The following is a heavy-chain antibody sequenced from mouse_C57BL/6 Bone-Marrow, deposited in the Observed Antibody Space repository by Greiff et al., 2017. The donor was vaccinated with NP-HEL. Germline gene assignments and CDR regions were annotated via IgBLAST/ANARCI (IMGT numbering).Heavy chain of an antibody. V-gene: IGHV14-4*01. CDR3: TTRWLLPFAD. Sequence: EVQLQQSGAELVRPGASVKLSCTASGFNIKDDYMHWVKQRPEQGLEWIGWIDPENGDTEYASKFQGKATITADTSSNTAYLHLSSLTSEDTAVYYCTTRWLLPFADWGQGTLVTVSA. J-gene: IGHJ3*01. CDR1: GFNIKDDY. D-gene: IGHD2-3*01. CDR2: IDPENGDT.